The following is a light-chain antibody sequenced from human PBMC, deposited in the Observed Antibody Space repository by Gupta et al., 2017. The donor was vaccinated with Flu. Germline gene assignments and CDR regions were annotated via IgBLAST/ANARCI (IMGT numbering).Light chain of an antibody. J-gene: IGKJ4*01. Sequence: EIVLTQSPGTLSLSPGERATLSCRASQSISSYLAWYQQRPGQAPRLLIFDASNRATGIQARFSGSGAGTDVTLTISSREPQDSAVYYCQQRSNGPPSLSFGGGTKVEIK. CDR2: DAS. V-gene: IGKV3-11*01. CDR1: QSISSY. CDR3: QQRSNGPPSLS.